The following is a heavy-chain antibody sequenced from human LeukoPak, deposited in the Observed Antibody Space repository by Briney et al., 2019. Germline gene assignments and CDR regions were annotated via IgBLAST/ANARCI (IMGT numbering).Heavy chain of an antibody. J-gene: IGHJ6*03. Sequence: GGSLRLSCAASGFTLSRYSMHWVRQAPGKGLEFVSAMSRDGVRTYYANSVKGRFTISRDISKNTLYLQMGSLRTEDMAVYYCARDPYSGSYSDYYYYYMDVWGKGTTVTVSS. V-gene: IGHV3-64*01. D-gene: IGHD1-26*01. CDR2: MSRDGVRT. CDR1: GFTLSRYS. CDR3: ARDPYSGSYSDYYYYYMDV.